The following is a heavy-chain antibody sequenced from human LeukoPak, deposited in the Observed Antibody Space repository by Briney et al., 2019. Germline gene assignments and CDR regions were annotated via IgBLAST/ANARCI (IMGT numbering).Heavy chain of an antibody. CDR1: GGSISSYY. Sequence: SETLSLTCTVSGGSISSYYWSWIRQPPGKGLEWIGYIYYSGSTNYNPSLKSRVTISVDTSKNQFSLKLSSVTAADTAVYYCARFPPFGDPKSAFDIWGQGTMVTVSS. D-gene: IGHD3-10*01. V-gene: IGHV4-59*08. CDR3: ARFPPFGDPKSAFDI. J-gene: IGHJ3*02. CDR2: IYYSGST.